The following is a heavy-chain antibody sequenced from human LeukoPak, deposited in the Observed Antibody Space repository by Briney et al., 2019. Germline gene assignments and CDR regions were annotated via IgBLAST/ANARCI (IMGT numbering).Heavy chain of an antibody. D-gene: IGHD6-13*01. CDR3: ARTQLATYYYYYYYMDV. CDR2: IYYSGST. J-gene: IGHJ6*03. CDR1: GGSISSHY. Sequence: SETLSLTCTVSGGSISSHYWSWIRQPPGKGLEWIGYIYYSGSTNYNPSLKSRVTISVDTSKNQFSLKLSSVTAADTAVYYCARTQLATYYYYYYYMDVRGKGTTVTVSS. V-gene: IGHV4-59*11.